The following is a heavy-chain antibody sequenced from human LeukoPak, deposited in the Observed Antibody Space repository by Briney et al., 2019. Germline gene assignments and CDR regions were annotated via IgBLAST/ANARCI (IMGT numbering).Heavy chain of an antibody. CDR2: INSDGRST. V-gene: IGHV3-74*01. Sequence: GGSLRLSCAASGFTFSTSWMHWVRQVPGKGLVWISRINSDGRSTDYADSVKGRFTISRDNTKNTLYLQMNSLRVEDTAVYYCAHTVWSGNYFDYWGQGTLVTVSS. CDR3: AHTVWSGNYFDY. J-gene: IGHJ4*02. D-gene: IGHD3-3*01. CDR1: GFTFSTSW.